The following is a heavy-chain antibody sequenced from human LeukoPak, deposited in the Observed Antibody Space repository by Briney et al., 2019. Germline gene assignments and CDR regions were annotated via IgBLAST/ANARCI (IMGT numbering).Heavy chain of an antibody. CDR3: AKGRYGGNSGIDY. V-gene: IGHV3-30*02. CDR1: GFTFSSYG. Sequence: PGGSLRLSCTASGFTFSSYGMQWVRQAPGKGLEWVAFIRYDGSNKYYVDSVKGRFTISRDNSKNTLYLQMNSLRAEDTAVYYCAKGRYGGNSGIDYWGQGTLVTVSS. J-gene: IGHJ4*02. D-gene: IGHD4-23*01. CDR2: IRYDGSNK.